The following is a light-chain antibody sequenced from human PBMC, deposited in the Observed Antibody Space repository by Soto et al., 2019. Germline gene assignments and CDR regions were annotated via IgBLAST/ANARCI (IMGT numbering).Light chain of an antibody. CDR3: CSYAGSYLFVL. V-gene: IGLV2-23*01. CDR2: EGT. Sequence: QSALTQPASVSGSPGQSISISCTGTSSDVVTYNLVSWYQQHPGKAPTVLIYEGTKRPSGVSNRFSGSKSGNTASLTISGLQAEDEADYYCCSYAGSYLFVLFGGGTKLTVL. J-gene: IGLJ2*01. CDR1: SSDVVTYNL.